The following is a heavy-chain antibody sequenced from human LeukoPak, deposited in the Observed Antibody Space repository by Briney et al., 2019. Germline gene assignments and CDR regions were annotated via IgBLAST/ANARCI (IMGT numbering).Heavy chain of an antibody. CDR3: ARPYDSSGYFGFGDAFDI. D-gene: IGHD3-22*01. J-gene: IGHJ3*02. Sequence: GASVKVSCKASGGTFSSYAISWVRQAPGQGLEWMGWISAYNGNTNYAQKLQGRVTMTTDTSTSTAYMELRSLRSDDMAVYYCARPYDSSGYFGFGDAFDIWGQGTMVTVSS. CDR2: ISAYNGNT. CDR1: GGTFSSYA. V-gene: IGHV1-18*03.